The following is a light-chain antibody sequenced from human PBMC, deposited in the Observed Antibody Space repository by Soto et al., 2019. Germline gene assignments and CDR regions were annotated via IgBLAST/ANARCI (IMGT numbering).Light chain of an antibody. CDR3: QQYFSTLT. Sequence: EIVLTQSPGTLSLSPGERATLSCRATQSVSSNYLAWYQQKSGQAPRLLIYGASSRATGIPDRFSGSGSGTDFTLTISSLQAEDVAVYYCQQYFSTLTFGPGTKVDIK. J-gene: IGKJ3*01. CDR2: GAS. CDR1: QSVSSNY. V-gene: IGKV3-20*01.